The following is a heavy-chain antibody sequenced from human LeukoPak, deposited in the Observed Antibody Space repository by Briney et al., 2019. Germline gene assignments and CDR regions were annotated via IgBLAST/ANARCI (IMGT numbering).Heavy chain of an antibody. D-gene: IGHD3-22*01. V-gene: IGHV1-2*02. Sequence: ASAKVSCKASGYTFTGYYMHWVRQTPGQRLEWMGWINPNSGGTNYAQKFQGRVTMTRDTSISTAYMELSRLRSDDTAVYYCARGHITMIVVVITTPYYYYYYMDVWGKGTTVTVSS. CDR1: GYTFTGYY. J-gene: IGHJ6*03. CDR3: ARGHITMIVVVITTPYYYYYYMDV. CDR2: INPNSGGT.